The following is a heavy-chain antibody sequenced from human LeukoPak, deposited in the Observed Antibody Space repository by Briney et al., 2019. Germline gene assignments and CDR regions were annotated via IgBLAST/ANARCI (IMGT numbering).Heavy chain of an antibody. CDR3: ARVMKSYDSSGYYSAFDI. Sequence: SETLSLTCAVYGGSFSDYYWAWVRQSPGKGLEWIGQVSHTGSTNNNPSLKSRVTISVDTSKNQFSLKLSSVTAADTAVYYCARVMKSYDSSGYYSAFDIWGQGTMVTVSS. V-gene: IGHV4-34*01. J-gene: IGHJ3*02. CDR2: VSHTGST. D-gene: IGHD3-22*01. CDR1: GGSFSDYY.